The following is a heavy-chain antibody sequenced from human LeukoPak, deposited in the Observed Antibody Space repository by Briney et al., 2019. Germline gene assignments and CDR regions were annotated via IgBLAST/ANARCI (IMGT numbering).Heavy chain of an antibody. D-gene: IGHD2-2*01. V-gene: IGHV3-53*01. CDR2: IYSGGST. Sequence: GGSLRLSCAASGFTVSSNYMSWVRQAPGKGLEWVSVIYSGGSTYYADSVKGRFTISRDNSKNTLYLQMNSLRAEDTAVYYCAKDLLPADPYYYYMDVWGKGTTVTVSS. CDR3: AKDLLPADPYYYYMDV. CDR1: GFTVSSNY. J-gene: IGHJ6*03.